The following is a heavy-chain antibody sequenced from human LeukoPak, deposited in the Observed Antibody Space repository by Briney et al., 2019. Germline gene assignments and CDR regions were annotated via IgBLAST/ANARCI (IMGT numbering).Heavy chain of an antibody. CDR2: INQDGSEK. V-gene: IGHV3-7*03. J-gene: IGHJ6*03. CDR1: GFTFSSYW. Sequence: PGGSLRLSCAASGFTFSSYWMTWVRQAPGKGLEWVANINQDGSEKDYVDSVKGRFTISTDNAKNSLYLQMNSLRAEDTAVYYCARHTLNYYYYMDVWGKGTTVTISS. CDR3: ARHTLNYYYYMDV.